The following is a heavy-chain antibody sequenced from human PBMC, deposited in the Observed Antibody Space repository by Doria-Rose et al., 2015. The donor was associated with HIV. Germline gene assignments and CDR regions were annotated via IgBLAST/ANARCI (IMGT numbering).Heavy chain of an antibody. CDR1: GYTFSAYA. J-gene: IGHJ4*02. V-gene: IGHV1-3*01. Sequence: QVQLVPSGAEVKKPGASVTVSCKTSGYTFSAYAIHWVRQAPGPRLEWMGWLNVGNGDTRYSRKFQDRVTITSDISANTGYMALSSLRSEDTAVYYCARIHSLSSSSLGHWGQGTLGTVSS. D-gene: IGHD6-13*01. CDR3: ARIHSLSSSSLGH. CDR2: LNVGNGDT.